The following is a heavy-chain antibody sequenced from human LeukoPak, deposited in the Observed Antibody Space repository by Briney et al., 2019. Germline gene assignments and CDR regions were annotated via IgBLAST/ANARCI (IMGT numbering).Heavy chain of an antibody. V-gene: IGHV4-59*01. J-gene: IGHJ3*02. CDR1: GGSISSYY. CDR2: IYYSGST. D-gene: IGHD6-19*01. CDR3: ARDCGYSSGWARGDAFDI. Sequence: MTSETLSLTCTVSGGSISSYYWSWIRQPPGTGLEWIGYIYYSGSTNYNPSLKSRVTIAVDTSKNQFSLKLSSVTAADTAVYYCARDCGYSSGWARGDAFDIWGQGTMVTVSS.